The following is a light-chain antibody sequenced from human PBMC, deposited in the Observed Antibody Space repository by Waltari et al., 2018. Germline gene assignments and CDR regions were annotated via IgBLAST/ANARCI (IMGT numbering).Light chain of an antibody. CDR2: GAS. J-gene: IGKJ4*01. CDR3: QQYNDWPRVT. V-gene: IGKV3-15*01. Sequence: EMVMTQSPATLSVSPGERATLSCRASQSLSSNLAWYQQKPGQAPRLLIHGASTRATGIPARFSGSGSGTEFTLTISSLQSEDFAVYYCQQYNDWPRVTFGGGTKVEIK. CDR1: QSLSSN.